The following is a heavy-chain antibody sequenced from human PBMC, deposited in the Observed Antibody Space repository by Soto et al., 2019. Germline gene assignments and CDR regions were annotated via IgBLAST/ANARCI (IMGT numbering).Heavy chain of an antibody. CDR3: ARPNGESMRYYHGMDG. CDR2: TSVDGGDR. Sequence: QVQLVESGGGLVKPGGSLTLSCVASGFTFSDYYMAWIRQTPGKGLEWVSYTSVDGGDRFYADSVKGRFTISRDNARKSLSPQMNSLRDEDTAVYYCARPNGESMRYYHGMDGWGQGTTVIVSS. V-gene: IGHV3-11*01. CDR1: GFTFSDYY. J-gene: IGHJ6*02. D-gene: IGHD3-10*01.